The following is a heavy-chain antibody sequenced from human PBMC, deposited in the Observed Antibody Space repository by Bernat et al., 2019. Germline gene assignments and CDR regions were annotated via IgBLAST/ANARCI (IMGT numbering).Heavy chain of an antibody. CDR2: ISYDGSNK. Sequence: QVQLVESGGGVVQPGRSLRLSCAASAFTFSSYALHWVRQAPGKGLEWVALISYDGSNKYYADSLKGRFTISRDNSKNTLFLQMNSLRAEDTAVYYCARASFGDSSAYYYAGNYYYAMDVWGQGTTVTVSS. D-gene: IGHD3-22*01. CDR3: ARASFGDSSAYYYAGNYYYAMDV. J-gene: IGHJ6*02. CDR1: AFTFSSYA. V-gene: IGHV3-30-3*01.